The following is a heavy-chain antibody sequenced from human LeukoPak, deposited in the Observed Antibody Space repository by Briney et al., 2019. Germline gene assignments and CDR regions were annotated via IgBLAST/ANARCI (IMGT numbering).Heavy chain of an antibody. D-gene: IGHD3-22*01. J-gene: IGHJ3*02. CDR3: ARSHYYYDSSGYYLVLRAFDI. CDR1: GGTFSSYA. Sequence: ASVKVSCKASGGTFSSYAISWVRQAPGQGLEWMGGIIPIFGTANYAQKFQGRVTITADKSTSTAYMELSSLRSEDTAVYYCARSHYYYDSSGYYLVLRAFDIWGQGTMVTVSS. CDR2: IIPIFGTA. V-gene: IGHV1-69*06.